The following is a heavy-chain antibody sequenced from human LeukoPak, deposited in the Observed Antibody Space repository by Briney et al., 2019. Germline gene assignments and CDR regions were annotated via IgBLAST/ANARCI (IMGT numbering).Heavy chain of an antibody. V-gene: IGHV1-2*02. Sequence: ASVKVSCKASGYTFTGYYMHWVRQAPGQGLEWMGWIHPRRGDTNYAQKFQGRVTMTRDTSISTAYLDLSSLRSDDTAVYYCARDGDYGTGSYYRGCIDYWGQGTLVTVSS. CDR2: IHPRRGDT. D-gene: IGHD3-10*01. J-gene: IGHJ4*02. CDR3: ARDGDYGTGSYYRGCIDY. CDR1: GYTFTGYY.